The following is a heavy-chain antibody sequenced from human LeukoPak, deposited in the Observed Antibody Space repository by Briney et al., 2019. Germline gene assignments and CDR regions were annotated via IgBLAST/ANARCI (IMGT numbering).Heavy chain of an antibody. V-gene: IGHV3-48*02. CDR1: GFTFSSYS. D-gene: IGHD3-16*01. CDR3: VRDKDWGFDY. CDR2: ISSSSNII. Sequence: GGSLRLSCAASGFTFSSYSMNWVRQAPGQGLEWVSYISSSSNIINYADSVKGRFTISRDNAKNSLYLQMNSLRDEDTAVYYCVRDKDWGFDYWGQGTLVTVTS. J-gene: IGHJ4*02.